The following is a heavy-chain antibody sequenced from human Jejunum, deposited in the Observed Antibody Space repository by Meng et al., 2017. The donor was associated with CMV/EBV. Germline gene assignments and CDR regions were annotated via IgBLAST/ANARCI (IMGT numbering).Heavy chain of an antibody. CDR3: ARDHYSDPTYTEY. Sequence: SGFTFSLYAVPWVRPAPGQGLAWVAVSSSDGNDTFYAASVKGRFSISRDNSKNTLILQMSSLTTDDTAVYYCARDHYSDPTYTEYWGQGTRVTVSS. CDR1: GFTFSLYA. CDR2: SSSDGNDT. J-gene: IGHJ4*02. D-gene: IGHD3-22*01. V-gene: IGHV3-30*04.